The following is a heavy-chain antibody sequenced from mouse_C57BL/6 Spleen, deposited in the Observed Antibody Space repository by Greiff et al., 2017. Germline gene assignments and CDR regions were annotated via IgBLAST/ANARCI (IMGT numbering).Heavy chain of an antibody. CDR3: ARRGDDGNYFDD. V-gene: IGHV1-54*01. CDR2: INPGSGGT. Sequence: VQLQQSGAELVRPGTSVKVSCKASGYAFTNYLIEWVKQRPGQGLEWIGVINPGSGGTNYNEKFKGKATLTADKSSSTAYMQLSSLTSEDSAVYFCARRGDDGNYFDDWGQGTTLTVSS. D-gene: IGHD2-3*01. J-gene: IGHJ2*01. CDR1: GYAFTNYL.